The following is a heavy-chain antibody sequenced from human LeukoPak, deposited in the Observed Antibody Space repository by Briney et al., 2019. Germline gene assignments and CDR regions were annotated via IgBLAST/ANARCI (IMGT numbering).Heavy chain of an antibody. CDR3: ANQAAAGSFPPTEGYFQH. V-gene: IGHV3-9*01. CDR1: GFTFDDYA. CDR2: ISWNSGSI. J-gene: IGHJ1*01. D-gene: IGHD6-13*01. Sequence: GRSLRLSCAASGFTFDDYAMHWVRQAPGKGLEWVSGISWNSGSIGYADSVKGRFTISRDNAKNSLYLQMNSLRAEDTALYYCANQAAAGSFPPTEGYFQHWGQGTLVTVSS.